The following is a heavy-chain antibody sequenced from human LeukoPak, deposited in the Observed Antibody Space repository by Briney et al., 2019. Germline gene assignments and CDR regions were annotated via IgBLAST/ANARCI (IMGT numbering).Heavy chain of an antibody. CDR1: GGSISSGSYY. V-gene: IGHV4-61*02. Sequence: PSETLSLTCTVSGGSISSGSYYWSWIRQPAGKGLEWIGRIYTSGSTNYNPSLKSRVTISVDPSKNQFSLRLSSVTAADMAVYYCARDGGPHYQRLAFDIWGQGTMVTVSS. D-gene: IGHD2-2*01. CDR3: ARDGGPHYQRLAFDI. CDR2: IYTSGST. J-gene: IGHJ3*02.